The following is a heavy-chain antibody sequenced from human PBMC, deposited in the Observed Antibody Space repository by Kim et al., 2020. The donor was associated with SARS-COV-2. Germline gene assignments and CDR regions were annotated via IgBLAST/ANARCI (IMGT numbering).Heavy chain of an antibody. J-gene: IGHJ6*02. CDR3: AREAPPVYYGVLSGYYYDYYVMAV. CDR1: GFTFSSYW. V-gene: IGHV3-74*01. CDR2: INSDGSST. D-gene: IGHD3-3*01. Sequence: GGSLRLSCAASGFTFSSYWMHWVRQAPGKGLVWVSRINSDGSSTSYADSVKGRFTISRDNAKNTLYLQMNSLRAEDTAVYYCAREAPPVYYGVLSGYYYDYYVMAVWGQGTTVTVSS.